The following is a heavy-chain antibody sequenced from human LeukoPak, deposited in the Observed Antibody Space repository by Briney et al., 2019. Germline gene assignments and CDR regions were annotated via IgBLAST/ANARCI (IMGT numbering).Heavy chain of an antibody. Sequence: SVKVSCKASGGTFSSYAISWVRQAPGQGLEWMGGIIPIFGTANYAQKFQGRVTITADESTSTAYMELSSLRSEDTAVYYCARVAVAGTWWFDPWGQGTLVTVSS. CDR1: GGTFSSYA. V-gene: IGHV1-69*13. J-gene: IGHJ5*02. CDR2: IIPIFGTA. D-gene: IGHD6-19*01. CDR3: ARVAVAGTWWFDP.